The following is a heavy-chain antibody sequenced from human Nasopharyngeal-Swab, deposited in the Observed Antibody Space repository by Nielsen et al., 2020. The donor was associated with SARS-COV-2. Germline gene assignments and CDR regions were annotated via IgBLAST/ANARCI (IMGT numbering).Heavy chain of an antibody. V-gene: IGHV1-18*01. Sequence: ASVKVSCKAFGYTFTSYGISWVRQAPGQGLEWMGWISAYNGNTNYAQKLQGRVTMTTDTSTSTAYMELRSLRSDDTAVYYCARDAATMIVGLNWFDPWGQGTLVTVSS. CDR3: ARDAATMIVGLNWFDP. CDR2: ISAYNGNT. D-gene: IGHD3-22*01. J-gene: IGHJ5*02. CDR1: GYTFTSYG.